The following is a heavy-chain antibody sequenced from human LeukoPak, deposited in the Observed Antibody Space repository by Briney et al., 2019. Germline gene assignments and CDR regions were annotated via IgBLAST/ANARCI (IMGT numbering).Heavy chain of an antibody. CDR1: GFPFSTYS. J-gene: IGHJ4*02. V-gene: IGHV3-48*01. D-gene: IGHD1-26*01. CDR2: ISSSSSSI. CDR3: ARGAIVGDSRFDY. Sequence: PGGSLRLSCAASGFPFSTYSMNWVRQAPGKGLEWVSYISSSSSSIYYADSVKGRFTISRDNAKNSLCLQMNSLRAEDTALYYCARGAIVGDSRFDYWGQGTLVTVPS.